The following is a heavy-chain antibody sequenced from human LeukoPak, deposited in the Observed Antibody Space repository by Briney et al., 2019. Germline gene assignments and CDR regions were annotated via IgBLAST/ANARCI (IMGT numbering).Heavy chain of an antibody. CDR1: GFSFDDYG. J-gene: IGHJ4*02. Sequence: GGSLRLPCAASGFSFDDYGLTWVRQAPGKGLEWVSGINWNGDSTDYADSVKGRFTISRDNAKNSLYLQMNSLRAEDTALYYCARDLRVVITGSFDSWGQGTLVTVSS. V-gene: IGHV3-20*04. CDR2: INWNGDST. CDR3: ARDLRVVITGSFDS. D-gene: IGHD3-22*01.